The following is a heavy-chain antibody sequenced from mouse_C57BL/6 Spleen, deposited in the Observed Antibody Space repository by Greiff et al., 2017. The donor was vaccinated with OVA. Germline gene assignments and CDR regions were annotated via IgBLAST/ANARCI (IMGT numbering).Heavy chain of an antibody. CDR2: ISYDGSN. D-gene: IGHD2-4*01. CDR1: GYSITSGYY. CDR3: AREGSRYYDYDGFAY. J-gene: IGHJ3*01. Sequence: VQLKESGPGLVKPSQSLSLTCSVTGYSITSGYYWNWIRQFPGNKLEWMGYISYDGSNNYNPSLKNRISITRDTSKNQFFLKLNSVTTEDTATYYCAREGSRYYDYDGFAYWGQGTLVTVSA. V-gene: IGHV3-6*01.